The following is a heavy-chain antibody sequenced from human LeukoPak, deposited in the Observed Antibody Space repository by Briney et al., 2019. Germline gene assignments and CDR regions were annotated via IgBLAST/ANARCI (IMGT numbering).Heavy chain of an antibody. D-gene: IGHD3-22*01. V-gene: IGHV4-31*03. CDR3: ARHRYYYDSSGYYYQP. J-gene: IGHJ5*02. Sequence: SQTLSLTCTVSGGSISSGDYYWTWIRQHPGKGLEWIEYIYYSGSTYYNPSLKSRVTISVDTSKNQFSLRLSSVTAADTAVYYCARHRYYYDSSGYYYQPWGQGTLVTVSS. CDR2: IYYSGST. CDR1: GGSISSGDYY.